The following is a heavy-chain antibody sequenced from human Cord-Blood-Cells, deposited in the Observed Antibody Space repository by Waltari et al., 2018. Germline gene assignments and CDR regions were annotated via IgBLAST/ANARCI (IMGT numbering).Heavy chain of an antibody. D-gene: IGHD2-2*01. CDR2: INHSGST. J-gene: IGHJ6*02. V-gene: IGHV4-34*01. Sequence: QVQLQQWGAGLLKPSETLSLTCAVYGGSLRGYYWSWIRQPPGKGLEWIGEINHSGSTNYNPSLKSRVTISVDTSKNQFSLKLSSVTAADTAVYYCASGRGYCSSTSCYWYYYGMDVWGQGTTVTVSS. CDR1: GGSLRGYY. CDR3: ASGRGYCSSTSCYWYYYGMDV.